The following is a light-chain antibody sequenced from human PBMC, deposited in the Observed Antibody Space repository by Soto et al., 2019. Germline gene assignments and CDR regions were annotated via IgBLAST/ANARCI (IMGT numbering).Light chain of an antibody. J-gene: IGKJ2*01. CDR1: QSVSNNY. V-gene: IGKV3-20*01. CDR3: HTYNSYSLHT. CDR2: GAS. Sequence: EIVLTQSPGTLSLSPGERATLSCRASQSVSNNYLAWYQQKPGQAPRLLIYGASNRATGIPDRFSGSGSGTDFTLTISSLQPDDCATYYCHTYNSYSLHTFGQGTKLEIK.